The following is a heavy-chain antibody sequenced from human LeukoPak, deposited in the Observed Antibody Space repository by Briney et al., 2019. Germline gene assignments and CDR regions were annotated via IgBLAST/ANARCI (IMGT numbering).Heavy chain of an antibody. CDR1: GYTFTSYG. V-gene: IGHV1-18*01. Sequence: GASVKVSCTAFGYTFTSYGISWVRQAPGQGLEWMGWISTYNGNTKYGQKFQGRVTMTADTSTSTAYMELRSLRSEDTAVYYCARDSIAAAVDYWGQGTLVTVSS. J-gene: IGHJ4*02. D-gene: IGHD6-13*01. CDR2: ISTYNGNT. CDR3: ARDSIAAAVDY.